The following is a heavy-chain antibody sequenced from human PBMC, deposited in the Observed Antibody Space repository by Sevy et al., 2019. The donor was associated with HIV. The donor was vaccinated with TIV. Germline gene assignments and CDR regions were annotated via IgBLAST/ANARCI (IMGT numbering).Heavy chain of an antibody. CDR2: IKPDGSES. CDR1: GFTFENYW. CDR3: ARSGGYGWDF. J-gene: IGHJ6*02. V-gene: IGHV3-7*01. D-gene: IGHD3-10*01. Sequence: GGSLRLSCAASGFTFENYWMTWVRQAPGKGLEWVANIKPDGSESYYLDSVKGRFTFSRDNTKNSLFLQMNNMKAEDTAISYCARSGGYGWDFWGQGTMVTVSS.